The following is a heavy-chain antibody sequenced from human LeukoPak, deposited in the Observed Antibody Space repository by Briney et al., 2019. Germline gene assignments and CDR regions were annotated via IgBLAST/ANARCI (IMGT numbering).Heavy chain of an antibody. CDR1: GFTFSSYW. CDR3: ASKGRYYDILTGYGGYYFDL. D-gene: IGHD3-9*01. J-gene: IGHJ4*02. Sequence: GGSLGLSCAASGFTFSSYWMSWVRQAPGKGLEWVANIKQDGSEKYYVDSVKGRFTISRDNAKNSLYLQMNSLRAEDTAVYYCASKGRYYDILTGYGGYYFDLWGQGTLVTVSS. CDR2: IKQDGSEK. V-gene: IGHV3-7*05.